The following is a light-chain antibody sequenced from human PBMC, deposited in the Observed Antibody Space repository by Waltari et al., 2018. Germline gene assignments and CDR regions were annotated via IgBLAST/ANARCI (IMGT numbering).Light chain of an antibody. V-gene: IGKV3-11*01. CDR1: QSVSRH. Sequence: EIVLTQSPATLSLSPGESVTLSCRASQSVSRHLAWYQQRPGQAPRLLIYDASNRAPGIPARFSGSGSGTAFPLTISGLEPEVFAVYYCQKRGTWLSLTSGGGTKVGNK. J-gene: IGKJ4*01. CDR2: DAS. CDR3: QKRGTWLSLT.